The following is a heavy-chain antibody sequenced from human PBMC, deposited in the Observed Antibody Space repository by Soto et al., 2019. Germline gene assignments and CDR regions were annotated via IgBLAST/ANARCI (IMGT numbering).Heavy chain of an antibody. CDR2: ISYDGSNK. CDR1: GFTFSSYG. CDR3: AKPPTPGDSVDY. Sequence: GGSLRLSCAASGFTFSSYGMHWVRQAPGKGLEWVAVISYDGSNKYYADSVKGRFTISRDNSKNTLYLQMNSLRAEDTAVYYCAKPPTPGDSVDYWGQGTLVTV. J-gene: IGHJ4*02. V-gene: IGHV3-30*18. D-gene: IGHD2-21*02.